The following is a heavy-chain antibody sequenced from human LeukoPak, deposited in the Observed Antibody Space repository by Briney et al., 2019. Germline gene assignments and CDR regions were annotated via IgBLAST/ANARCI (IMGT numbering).Heavy chain of an antibody. J-gene: IGHJ4*02. CDR1: GLTFSTYA. CDR3: ARGAHYYYDRSGYYYFDY. CDR2: ICSNGGST. D-gene: IGHD3-22*01. Sequence: GGSLRLSCAASGLTFSTYAMHWVRQAPGKGLEYVSGICSNGGSTYYANSVKGRFTISRDNSKNTLFLQMGSLRAEDMAVYYCARGAHYYYDRSGYYYFDYWGQGTLVTVSS. V-gene: IGHV3-64*01.